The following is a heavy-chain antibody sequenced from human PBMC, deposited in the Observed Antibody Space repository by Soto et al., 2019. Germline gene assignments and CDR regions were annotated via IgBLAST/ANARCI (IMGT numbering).Heavy chain of an antibody. CDR1: GGCSSRYH. CDR2: INHSGST. J-gene: IGHJ6*02. CDR3: ARGGGSATAPGYYYYGMDV. D-gene: IGHD5-12*01. V-gene: IGHV4-34*01. Sequence: SQLRSHARGVWGGCSSRYHWCCIRKPPGKGLEWIGEINHSGSTNYNPSLKSRVTISVDTSKNQFSLKLSSVTAADTAVYYCARGGGSATAPGYYYYGMDVWGQGTTVTVSS.